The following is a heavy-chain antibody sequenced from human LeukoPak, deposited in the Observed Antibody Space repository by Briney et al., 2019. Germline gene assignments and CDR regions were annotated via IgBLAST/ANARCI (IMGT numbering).Heavy chain of an antibody. Sequence: GASVKVSCKASGYTFTCYGISWVRQAPGQGLEWMGWISAYNGNTNYAQKLQGRVTMTTDTSTSTAYMELRSLRSDDTAVYYCARGRVATTTAPLGYWGQGTLVTVSS. CDR2: ISAYNGNT. CDR3: ARGRVATTTAPLGY. D-gene: IGHD5-12*01. J-gene: IGHJ4*02. V-gene: IGHV1-18*01. CDR1: GYTFTCYG.